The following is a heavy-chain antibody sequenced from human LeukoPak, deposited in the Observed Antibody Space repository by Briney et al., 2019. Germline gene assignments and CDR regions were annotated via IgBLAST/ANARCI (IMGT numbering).Heavy chain of an antibody. Sequence: GGPLRLSCAASGFTFSSYAMSWVRQAPGEGREWVSAISGSGGSSYYAAPVRGRFTISRDNSKNTLYLQMNSLRAEDTAVYYCAKDGYSSGWSSTDYYGMDVWGQGTTVTVAS. CDR2: ISGSGGSS. CDR3: AKDGYSSGWSSTDYYGMDV. V-gene: IGHV3-23*01. CDR1: GFTFSSYA. D-gene: IGHD6-19*01. J-gene: IGHJ6*02.